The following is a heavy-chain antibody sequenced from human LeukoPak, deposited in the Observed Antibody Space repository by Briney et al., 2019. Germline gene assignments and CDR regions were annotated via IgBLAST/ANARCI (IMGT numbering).Heavy chain of an antibody. CDR3: ARDLRGYSSSWYGEGAFDI. Sequence: ASVKVSCKASGYTFTSYAMHWVRQAPGQRLEWMGWINAGNGNSKYSQKFQGRVTITRDTSASTAYMELSSLRSEDTAVYYCARDLRGYSSSWYGEGAFDIWGQGTMVTVSS. D-gene: IGHD6-13*01. CDR1: GYTFTSYA. J-gene: IGHJ3*02. V-gene: IGHV1-3*01. CDR2: INAGNGNS.